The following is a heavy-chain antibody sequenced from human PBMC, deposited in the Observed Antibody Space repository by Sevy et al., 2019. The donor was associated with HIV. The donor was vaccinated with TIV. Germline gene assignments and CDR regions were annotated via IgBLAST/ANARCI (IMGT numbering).Heavy chain of an antibody. Sequence: GGSLRLSCAASGFTFSNARMSWVRQAPGKGLEWVGRIKSKTDGGTTDYAAPVKGRFTISKDESKNTLYLQMNSLKTEDTAVYYCTTDTGISDYDFWSGRDDTFDNWGQGTMVTVSS. J-gene: IGHJ3*02. V-gene: IGHV3-15*01. D-gene: IGHD3-3*01. CDR3: TTDTGISDYDFWSGRDDTFDN. CDR2: IKSKTDGGTT. CDR1: GFTFSNAR.